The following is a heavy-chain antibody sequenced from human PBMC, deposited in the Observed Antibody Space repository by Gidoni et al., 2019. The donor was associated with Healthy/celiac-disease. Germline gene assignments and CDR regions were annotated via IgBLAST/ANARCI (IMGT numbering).Heavy chain of an antibody. CDR1: GGSISSGGYY. CDR3: ARGNHCSGGSCYIDY. J-gene: IGHJ4*02. V-gene: IGHV4-31*03. Sequence: VQLQESGPGLVKPSQTLSLTCTVSGGSISSGGYYWSWIRQHPGKGLEWIGYIYYSGSTYYNPSLKSRVTISVDTSKNQFSLKLSSVTAADTAVYYCARGNHCSGGSCYIDYWGQGTLVTVSS. D-gene: IGHD2-15*01. CDR2: IYYSGST.